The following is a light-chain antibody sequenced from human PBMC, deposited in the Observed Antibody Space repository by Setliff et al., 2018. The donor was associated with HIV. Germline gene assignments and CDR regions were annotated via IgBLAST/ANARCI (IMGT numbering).Light chain of an antibody. V-gene: IGKV3D-20*01. CDR1: QSVTSSF. CDR3: QQYRGLPLT. CDR2: DTS. J-gene: IGKJ4*01. Sequence: EIVLTQSPVTLSLSPGERATLSCRASQSVTSSFLAWYQQKPGLAPRLLIYDTSSRATGVPDRFSATGSGTDFTLTISRLEPEDFAIYYCQQYRGLPLTLGGGTKVDIK.